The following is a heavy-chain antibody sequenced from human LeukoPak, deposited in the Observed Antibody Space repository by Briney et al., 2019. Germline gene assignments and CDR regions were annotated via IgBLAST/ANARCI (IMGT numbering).Heavy chain of an antibody. CDR3: AREGGDYGDYGY. CDR2: IFYSGST. Sequence: SETLSLTCAVYGGSFSGYYWSWIRQPPGKGLEWIGYIFYSGSTNYNPSLKSRVTISVDTSKNQFSLKLSSVTAADTAVYYCAREGGDYGDYGYWGQGTLVTVSS. D-gene: IGHD4-17*01. V-gene: IGHV4-59*12. CDR1: GGSFSGYY. J-gene: IGHJ4*02.